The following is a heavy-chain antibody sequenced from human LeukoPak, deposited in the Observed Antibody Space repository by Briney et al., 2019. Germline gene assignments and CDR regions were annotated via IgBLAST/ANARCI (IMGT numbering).Heavy chain of an antibody. Sequence: SETLSLTCTVSGGSISRYYWSWIRQYPGKGLEWIGYIHYTGSTYYNPSLKSRVTIFIDISRNRFSLKLKSVTDADTAVYYCARESDSSSLFGSWFDPWGQGTRVTVSS. CDR2: IHYTGST. CDR3: ARESDSSSLFGSWFDP. J-gene: IGHJ5*02. CDR1: GGSISRYY. V-gene: IGHV4-59*01. D-gene: IGHD6-13*01.